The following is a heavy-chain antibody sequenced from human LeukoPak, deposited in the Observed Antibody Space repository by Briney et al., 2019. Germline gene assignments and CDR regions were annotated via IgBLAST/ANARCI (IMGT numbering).Heavy chain of an antibody. CDR2: MNPNSGNT. V-gene: IGHV1-8*01. CDR1: GYTFTSYD. D-gene: IGHD4/OR15-4a*01. J-gene: IGHJ5*02. CDR3: ARGRLSSRFWFDP. Sequence: ASVKVSCKASGYTFTSYDINWVRQATGQGLEWMGWMNPNSGNTGCAQKFQGRVTMTRNTSISTAYMELSSLRSEDTAVYYCARGRLSSRFWFDPWGQGTLVTVSS.